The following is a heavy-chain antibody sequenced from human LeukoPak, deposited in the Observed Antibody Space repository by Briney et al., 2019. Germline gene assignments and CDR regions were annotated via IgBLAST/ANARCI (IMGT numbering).Heavy chain of an antibody. CDR3: AKDLADIVVVPAARGYMDV. Sequence: GGSLRLSCVASGFTFSSYWMHWVRQAPGKGLVWVSRINSDGSSTNYADSVKGRFTISRDNSKNTLYLQMNSLRAEDTAVYYCAKDLADIVVVPAARGYMDVWGKGTTVTISS. CDR2: INSDGSST. D-gene: IGHD2-2*01. J-gene: IGHJ6*03. V-gene: IGHV3-74*01. CDR1: GFTFSSYW.